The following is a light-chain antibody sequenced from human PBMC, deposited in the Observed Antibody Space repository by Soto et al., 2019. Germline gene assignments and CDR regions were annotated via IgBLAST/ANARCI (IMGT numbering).Light chain of an antibody. Sequence: EIEMTQSPATLSLAPGERVTLSCRAGESVSTNLAWYQQKAGQAPRLLIYGASTRATGIPARFSGSGSGTDFSLTISRLEPEDFAVYYCQQYGSSGTFGQGTKVDIK. CDR2: GAS. CDR1: ESVSTN. CDR3: QQYGSSGT. J-gene: IGKJ1*01. V-gene: IGKV3-15*01.